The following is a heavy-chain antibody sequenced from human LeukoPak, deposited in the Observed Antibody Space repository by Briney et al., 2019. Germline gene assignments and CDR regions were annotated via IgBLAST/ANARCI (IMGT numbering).Heavy chain of an antibody. D-gene: IGHD3-22*01. CDR1: GFTFSDYY. J-gene: IGHJ4*02. Sequence: GGSLRLSCAASGFTFSDYYMSWIRQAPGKGLEWVSYISSSGSTIYYADSVKGRFTISRDNAENSLYLQMNSLRAEDTAVYYCARDRRANYYDSSGYFSSDPIDYWGQGTLVTVSS. CDR2: ISSSGSTI. V-gene: IGHV3-11*01. CDR3: ARDRRANYYDSSGYFSSDPIDY.